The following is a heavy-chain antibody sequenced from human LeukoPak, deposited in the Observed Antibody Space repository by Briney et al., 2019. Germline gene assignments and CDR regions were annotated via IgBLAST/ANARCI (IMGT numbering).Heavy chain of an antibody. J-gene: IGHJ5*02. D-gene: IGHD7-27*01. V-gene: IGHV4-34*01. CDR1: GGSFSGYY. Sequence: SETLSLTCAVYGGSFSGYYWSWIRQPPGKGLEWIGEINHSGSTNYNPSLKSRVTISVDTSKNQFSLKLSSVTAADTAVYYCARAKAGEENWVFDPWGQGTLVTVPS. CDR2: INHSGST. CDR3: ARAKAGEENWVFDP.